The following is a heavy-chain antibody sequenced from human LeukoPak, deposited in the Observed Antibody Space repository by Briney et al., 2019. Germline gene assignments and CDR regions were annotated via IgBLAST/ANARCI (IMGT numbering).Heavy chain of an antibody. CDR3: ARFHCSSTSCPHTAGAFDI. CDR2: INAGNGNT. CDR1: GYTFTSYA. Sequence: ASVKVSCKASGYTFTSYAMYWVRQAPGQRLEWMGWINAGNGNTKYSQKFQGRVTITRDTSASTAYMELSSLRSEDTAVYYCARFHCSSTSCPHTAGAFDIWGQGTMVTVSS. D-gene: IGHD2-2*01. J-gene: IGHJ3*02. V-gene: IGHV1-3*01.